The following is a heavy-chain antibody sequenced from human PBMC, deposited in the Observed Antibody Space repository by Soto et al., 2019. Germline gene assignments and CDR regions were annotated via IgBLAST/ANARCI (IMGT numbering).Heavy chain of an antibody. J-gene: IGHJ4*02. V-gene: IGHV3-30*18. CDR1: GFTFSSYG. Sequence: GGSLRLSCAASGFTFSSYGMHWVRQAPGKGLEWVAVISYDGSNKYYADSVKGRFTISRDNSKNTLYLQMNSLRAEDTAVYYCAKDWESIVVVTAILDYWGQGTLVTVSS. CDR2: ISYDGSNK. CDR3: AKDWESIVVVTAILDY. D-gene: IGHD2-21*02.